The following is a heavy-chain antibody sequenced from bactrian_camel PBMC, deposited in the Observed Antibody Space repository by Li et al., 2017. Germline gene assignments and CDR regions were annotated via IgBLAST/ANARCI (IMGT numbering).Heavy chain of an antibody. Sequence: DVQLVESGGGSVQAGGSLRLSCAGSSDTNTRFNMAWFRQVPGEEREGVASVDADGTTTYADSVKGRFTVSKDNTKSTLTLQMNNLKSEDTAVYYCAALFARSWFGFRSEPHFWGQGTQVTVS. J-gene: IGHJ4*01. CDR2: VDADGTT. CDR3: AALFARSWFGFRSEPHF. V-gene: IGHV3S42*01. D-gene: IGHD2*01. CDR1: SDTNTRFN.